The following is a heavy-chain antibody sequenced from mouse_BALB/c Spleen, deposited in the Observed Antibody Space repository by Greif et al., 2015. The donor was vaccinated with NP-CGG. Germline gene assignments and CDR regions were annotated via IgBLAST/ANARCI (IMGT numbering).Heavy chain of an antibody. CDR1: GYTFRSYW. J-gene: IGHJ4*01. CDR2: ILPGSGGT. Sequence: QVQLQQSGAELMKPGASVKISCKATGYTFRSYWIEWVKQRPGHGLEWIGEILPGSGGTNYNEKFKGKATFTADTSSNTAYMQLSSLTSEDSAVYYCAGGEYGNLYAMDYWGQGTSVTVSS. D-gene: IGHD2-10*02. CDR3: AGGEYGNLYAMDY. V-gene: IGHV1-9*01.